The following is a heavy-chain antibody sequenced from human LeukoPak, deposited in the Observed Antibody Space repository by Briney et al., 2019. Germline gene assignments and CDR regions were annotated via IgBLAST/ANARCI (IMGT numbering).Heavy chain of an antibody. CDR3: ARAARGYYYF. Sequence: GGSLRLSCAASGFTFSSYSMNWVRQAPGKGLEWVSSISSSSIYIYYADSLKGRFTISRDNAKNSLYLQMNSLRAEDTAVYYCARAARGYYYFWGQGTLVTVSS. V-gene: IGHV3-21*01. CDR2: ISSSSIYI. D-gene: IGHD3-22*01. CDR1: GFTFSSYS. J-gene: IGHJ4*02.